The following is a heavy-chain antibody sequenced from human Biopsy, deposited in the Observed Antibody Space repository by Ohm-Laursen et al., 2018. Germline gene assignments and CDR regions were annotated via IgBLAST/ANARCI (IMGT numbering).Heavy chain of an antibody. Sequence: SSVKVSCKVSGGPSSNYAFSWVRQAPGQGLEWVGRIVPILGHLNYAQRFQGRVSITADKSTTYVYMELSRLTSGDTAVYYCAADSGSGSHSRFDYWGQGALVSVSS. D-gene: IGHD3-10*01. CDR3: AADSGSGSHSRFDY. V-gene: IGHV1-69*04. CDR2: IVPILGHL. CDR1: GGPSSNYA. J-gene: IGHJ4*02.